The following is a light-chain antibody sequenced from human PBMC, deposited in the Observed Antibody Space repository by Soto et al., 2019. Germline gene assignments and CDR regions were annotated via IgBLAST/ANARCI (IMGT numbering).Light chain of an antibody. CDR2: KAS. CDR3: QQYNSYSSGYT. J-gene: IGKJ2*01. V-gene: IGKV1-5*03. Sequence: DIQMTQSPSTLSASVGDRVTITCRASQSISTWLAWYQQKPGKAPQLLIYKASRLESGVTSRFSGSGSGTEFTLTISSLLPDDFSTYYCQQYNSYSSGYTFGQGTKLEIK. CDR1: QSISTW.